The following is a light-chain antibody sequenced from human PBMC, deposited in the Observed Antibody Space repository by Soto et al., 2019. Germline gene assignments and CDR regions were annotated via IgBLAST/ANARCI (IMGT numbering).Light chain of an antibody. Sequence: DIQMTQSPSSVSASVGARVTITCRASQGISSWLAWYQQKPGKAPKIRIFAASSVQSGVPSRFSGSGAGTDFTLAISSLQPEDFANYQCQQANRFPLTFGQGTRLEI. CDR3: QQANRFPLT. J-gene: IGKJ5*01. CDR1: QGISSW. CDR2: AAS. V-gene: IGKV1-12*01.